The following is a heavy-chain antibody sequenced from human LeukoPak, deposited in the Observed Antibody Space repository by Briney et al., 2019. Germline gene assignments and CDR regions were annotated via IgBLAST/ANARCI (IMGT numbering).Heavy chain of an antibody. Sequence: GRSLRLSCAASGFTFSSYGMHWVRQAPGKGLEWVAVISFDGSNEYYADSVKGRFTISRDNSKNTLYLQMNSLRTEDTAVYYCAKGVSINWADYYFHYWGQGTLVTVSS. CDR1: GFTFSSYG. J-gene: IGHJ4*02. CDR2: ISFDGSNE. V-gene: IGHV3-30*18. D-gene: IGHD3-16*01. CDR3: AKGVSINWADYYFHY.